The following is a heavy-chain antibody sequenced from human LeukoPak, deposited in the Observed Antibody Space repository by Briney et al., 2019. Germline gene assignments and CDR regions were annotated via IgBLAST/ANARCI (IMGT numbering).Heavy chain of an antibody. CDR3: ARDQRLSGTFDY. CDR1: GYSISSGYY. J-gene: IGHJ4*02. D-gene: IGHD2-15*01. V-gene: IGHV4-38-2*02. CDR2: IYYSGST. Sequence: SETLSLTCTVSGYSISSGYYWGWIRQPPGKGLEWIGYIYYSGSTNYNPSLKSRVTISVDTSKNQFSLKLSSVTAADTAKYYCARDQRLSGTFDYWGQGTLVTVSS.